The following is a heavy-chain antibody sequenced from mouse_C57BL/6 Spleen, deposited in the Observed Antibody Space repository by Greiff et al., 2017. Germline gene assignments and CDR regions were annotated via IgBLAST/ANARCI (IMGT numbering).Heavy chain of an antibody. D-gene: IGHD1-2*01. CDR2: INPYNGGT. CDR3: ARSFFYSMDY. CDR1: GYTFTDYY. Sequence: VQLQQSGPVLVKPGASVKMSCKASGYTFTDYYMNWVKQSHGKSLEWIGVINPYNGGTSYNQKFKCKATLTVDKSSSTAYMELNSLTSEDSAVYYCARSFFYSMDYWGQGTSVTVSS. V-gene: IGHV1-19*01. J-gene: IGHJ4*01.